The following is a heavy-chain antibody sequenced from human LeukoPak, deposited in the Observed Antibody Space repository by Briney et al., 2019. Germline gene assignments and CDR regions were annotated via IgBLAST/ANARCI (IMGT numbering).Heavy chain of an antibody. J-gene: IGHJ4*02. D-gene: IGHD6-13*01. Sequence: GGSLRLSCAASGFTFSSYSMNWVRQAPGKGLEWVSSISSSSSYIYYADSVKGRFTISRDNAKNSLYLQMNSLRAEDTAVYYCAKGLLAAASRLAFDYWGQGTLVTVSS. CDR2: ISSSSSYI. CDR3: AKGLLAAASRLAFDY. CDR1: GFTFSSYS. V-gene: IGHV3-21*04.